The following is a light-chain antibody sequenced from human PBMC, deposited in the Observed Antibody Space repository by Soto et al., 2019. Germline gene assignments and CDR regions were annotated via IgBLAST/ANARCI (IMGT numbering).Light chain of an antibody. J-gene: IGLJ2*01. Sequence: QSVLTQPPSASGTPGQRVTISCSGSSSNIGSKTVNWYQQLPGTAPKLLIYSNNRRPSGVPDRFSGSKSGTSASLAISGLQSEDEADYHCAAWDDSLNGVVFGGGTKLTVL. V-gene: IGLV1-44*01. CDR3: AAWDDSLNGVV. CDR1: SSNIGSKT. CDR2: SNN.